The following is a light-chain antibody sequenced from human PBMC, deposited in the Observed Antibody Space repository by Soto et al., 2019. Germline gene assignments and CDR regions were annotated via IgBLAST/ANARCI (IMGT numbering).Light chain of an antibody. CDR2: KAS. CDR1: QSISSW. J-gene: IGKJ4*01. CDR3: QQYDNLLT. Sequence: DIQMTQSPSTLSASVGDKVTISCRASQSISSWLAWYQQKPGKAPKLLIYKASTLESGVPSNFSGSGSGTEFTFTISSLQPEDIATYYCQQYDNLLTFGGGTKVDIK. V-gene: IGKV1-5*03.